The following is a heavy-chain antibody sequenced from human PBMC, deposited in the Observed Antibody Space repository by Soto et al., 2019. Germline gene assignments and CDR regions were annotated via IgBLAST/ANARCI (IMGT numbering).Heavy chain of an antibody. CDR2: ISAYNGNT. CDR1: GYTFTSYG. D-gene: IGHD3-10*01. CDR3: ARNNKHLWFGEKYYYYYYMDV. J-gene: IGHJ6*03. V-gene: IGHV1-18*01. Sequence: ASVKVSCKASGYTFTSYGISWVRQAPGQGLEWMGWISAYNGNTNYAQKLQGRVTMTTDTSTSTAYMELRSLRSDDTAVYYCARNNKHLWFGEKYYYYYYMDVWGKGTTVTVSS.